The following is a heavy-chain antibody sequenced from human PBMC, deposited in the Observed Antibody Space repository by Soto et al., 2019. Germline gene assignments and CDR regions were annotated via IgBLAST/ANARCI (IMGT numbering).Heavy chain of an antibody. CDR2: IYSSGST. CDR1: GGSVSSGSYY. V-gene: IGHV4-61*01. CDR3: ARAPRTGVGGGDY. J-gene: IGHJ4*02. Sequence: QVQLQESGPGLVKPSETLSLTCTVSGGSVSSGSYYWGWIRQPPGKGLEWIAYIYSSGSTNYNPSLRGRVPISVDKSKNQFPLRLGPWTGADTAVYYWARAPRTGVGGGDYWGQGTLVTVSS. D-gene: IGHD3-16*01.